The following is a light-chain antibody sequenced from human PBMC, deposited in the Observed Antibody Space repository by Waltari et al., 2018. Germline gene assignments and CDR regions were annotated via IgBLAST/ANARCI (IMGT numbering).Light chain of an antibody. J-gene: IGLJ1*01. Sequence: SYVLTQPPSLSVALGKTARLPCGGNNTCTTTVHWYQHKPGQAPVLLIYSDTDRPSGIPERFTGSKSGTTATLTISTVEAGDEADYYCQVWDGSTDHYVFGSGTKVTV. CDR3: QVWDGSTDHYV. V-gene: IGLV3-21*04. CDR2: SDT. CDR1: NTCTTT.